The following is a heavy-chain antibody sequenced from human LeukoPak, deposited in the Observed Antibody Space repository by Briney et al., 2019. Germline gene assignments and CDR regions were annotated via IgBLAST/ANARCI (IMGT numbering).Heavy chain of an antibody. CDR2: ISASGGST. J-gene: IGHJ4*02. Sequence: GGSLRLSCAASGFAFDIYAMTWVRQAPGKGLEWVSGISASGGSTYYADSVKGRFTISRDNSKNTVYLQMNSLRGEDTAVYCCAKDPRGSLERRGHFDFWGQGTLVTVSS. V-gene: IGHV3-23*01. D-gene: IGHD1-1*01. CDR3: AKDPRGSLERRGHFDF. CDR1: GFAFDIYA.